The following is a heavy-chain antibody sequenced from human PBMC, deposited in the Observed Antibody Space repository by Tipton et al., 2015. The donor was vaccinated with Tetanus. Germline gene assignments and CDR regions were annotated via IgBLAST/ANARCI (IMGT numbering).Heavy chain of an antibody. CDR2: ISSSGSSI. J-gene: IGHJ6*02. CDR3: AKADRGCSRFVDTAMVNEVGCYYYAMDV. Sequence: SLRLSCAASGFTFSDYYMSWIRQAPGKGLEWVSYISSSGSSIYYADSVKGRFTISRDNSKNTLYLQMNSLRAEDTAVYYCAKADRGCSRFVDTAMVNEVGCYYYAMDVWGQGTTVTVSS. CDR1: GFTFSDYY. D-gene: IGHD5-18*01. V-gene: IGHV3-11*01.